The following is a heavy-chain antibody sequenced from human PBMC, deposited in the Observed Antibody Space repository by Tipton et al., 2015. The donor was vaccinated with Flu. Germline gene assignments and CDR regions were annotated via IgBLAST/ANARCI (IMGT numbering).Heavy chain of an antibody. V-gene: IGHV4-4*07. CDR3: AREFGNCSGGSCYSYKHYYGMDV. CDR2: IYTSGST. CDR1: GGSISSYY. Sequence: GLVKPSETLSLTCTVSGGSISSYYWSWIRQPAGKGLEWIGRIYTSGSTNYNPSLKSRVTMSVDTSKNQFSLKLSSVTAADTAVYYCAREFGNCSGGSCYSYKHYYGMDVWGQETTVTVSS. D-gene: IGHD2-15*01. J-gene: IGHJ6*02.